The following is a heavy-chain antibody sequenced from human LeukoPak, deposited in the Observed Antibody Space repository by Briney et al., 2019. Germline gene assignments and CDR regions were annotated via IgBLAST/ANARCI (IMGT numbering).Heavy chain of an antibody. V-gene: IGHV3-21*01. J-gene: IGHJ3*02. D-gene: IGHD3-22*01. CDR3: ARDDDSSGRGDAFDI. CDR1: GFTLSSYG. CDR2: ISSSSSYI. Sequence: PGGSLRLSCAASGFTLSSYGMNWVRQAPGKGLEWVSSISSSSSYIYYADSVKGRFTIFRDNAKNSLYLQMNRLRAEDTAVYYCARDDDSSGRGDAFDIWGQGTMVTVSS.